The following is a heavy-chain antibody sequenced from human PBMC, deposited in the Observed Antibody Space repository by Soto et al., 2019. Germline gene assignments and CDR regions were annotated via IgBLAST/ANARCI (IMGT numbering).Heavy chain of an antibody. CDR3: ARGLTQSYYFDY. D-gene: IGHD3-16*02. CDR1: GGSFSGYY. CDR2: INHSGST. J-gene: IGHJ4*02. V-gene: IGHV4-34*01. Sequence: SETLSLTCAVYGGSFSGYYWSWIRQPPGKGLEWIGEINHSGSTNYNPSLKSRVTISVDTSKNQFSLKLSSVTAADTAVYYCARGLTQSYYFDYWGQATLVTVSS.